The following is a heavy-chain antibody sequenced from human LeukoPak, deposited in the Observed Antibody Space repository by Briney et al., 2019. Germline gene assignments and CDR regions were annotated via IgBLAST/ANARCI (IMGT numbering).Heavy chain of an antibody. V-gene: IGHV4-39*07. D-gene: IGHD3-16*01. CDR3: ARDLGAAWDFDY. CDR2: IYYSGTT. J-gene: IGHJ4*02. CDR1: GGSISSSSYY. Sequence: SETLSLTCTVSGGSISSSSYYWGWIRQPPGKGLEWIGSIYYSGTTYYNPSLKSRVTISVDTSKNQFSLKPSSVTAADTAVYYCARDLGAAWDFDYWGQGTLVTVSS.